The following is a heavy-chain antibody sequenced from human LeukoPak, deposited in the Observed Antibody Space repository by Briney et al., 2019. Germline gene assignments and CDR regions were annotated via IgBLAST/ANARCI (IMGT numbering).Heavy chain of an antibody. D-gene: IGHD6-19*01. CDR1: GFTFSSFW. J-gene: IGHJ4*02. Sequence: GGSLRLSCAASGFTFSSFWMTWVRQAPGKGLEWVANIKEDGSQKYYVDSVKGRFTISRDNAKNSLFLQTNSLRVDDTAVYYCARDSGWFRFDYWGQGTLVTVSS. CDR3: ARDSGWFRFDY. CDR2: IKEDGSQK. V-gene: IGHV3-7*03.